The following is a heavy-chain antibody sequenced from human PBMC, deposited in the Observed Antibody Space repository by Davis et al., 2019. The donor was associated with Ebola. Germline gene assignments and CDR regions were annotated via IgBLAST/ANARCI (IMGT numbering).Heavy chain of an antibody. J-gene: IGHJ4*02. D-gene: IGHD5-24*01. Sequence: AASVKVSCKASGYTFTSYDINWVRQATGQGLEWMGWMNPNSGNTGYAQKFQGRVTMTRNTSISTAYMELSSLRSEDTAVYYCARDGVGEMATAYYFDYWGQGTLVTVSS. CDR2: MNPNSGNT. V-gene: IGHV1-8*01. CDR1: GYTFTSYD. CDR3: ARDGVGEMATAYYFDY.